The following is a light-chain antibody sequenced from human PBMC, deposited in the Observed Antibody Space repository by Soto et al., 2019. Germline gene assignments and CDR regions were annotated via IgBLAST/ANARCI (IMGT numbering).Light chain of an antibody. J-gene: IGLJ3*02. V-gene: IGLV2-11*01. CDR2: DVT. CDR1: SSDFRGYHY. Sequence: QSALTQPRSVSGSPGQSVTISCTGTSSDFRGYHYVSWYQQHPGKAPKVIIYDVTKRPSGVPDRFSGSKSGNTASLTISGLQTDDEADYYCCSSAGNYTWVFGGGTKVTVL. CDR3: CSSAGNYTWV.